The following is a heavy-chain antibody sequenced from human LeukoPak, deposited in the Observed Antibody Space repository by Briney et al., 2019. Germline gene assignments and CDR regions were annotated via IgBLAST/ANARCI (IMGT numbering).Heavy chain of an antibody. V-gene: IGHV3-21*01. J-gene: IGHJ3*02. CDR1: GFTFSSYS. CDR3: ARSEISSGFYFRDI. CDR2: ISSSSSYI. Sequence: GSLRLSCAASGFTFSSYSMNWVRQAPGKGLEWVSSISSSSSYIYYADSVKGRFTISRDNAKNSLYLQMNSLRAEDTAVYYCARSEISSGFYFRDIWGQGTMVTVSS. D-gene: IGHD6-19*01.